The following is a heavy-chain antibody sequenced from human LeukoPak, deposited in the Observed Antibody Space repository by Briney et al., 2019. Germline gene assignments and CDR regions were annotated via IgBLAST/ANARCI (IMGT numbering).Heavy chain of an antibody. CDR1: GGSISSGSYY. V-gene: IGHV4-61*02. Sequence: KNSETLSLTCTVSGGSISSGSYYWSWIRQPARKGLEWIGRIYTSESTNYNPSLKSRVTISVDTSKNQFSLKLSSVTAADTAVYYCARDPNSSGYYGIDYWGQGTLVTVSS. CDR2: IYTSEST. D-gene: IGHD3-22*01. CDR3: ARDPNSSGYYGIDY. J-gene: IGHJ4*02.